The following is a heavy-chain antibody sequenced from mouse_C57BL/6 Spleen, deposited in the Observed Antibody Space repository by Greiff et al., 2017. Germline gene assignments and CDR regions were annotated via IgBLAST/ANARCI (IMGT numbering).Heavy chain of an antibody. V-gene: IGHV14-4*01. J-gene: IGHJ2*01. D-gene: IGHD1-1*01. CDR3: TRSLYYGRYYFDY. CDR1: GFNIKDDY. CDR2: IDPENGDT. Sequence: VQLQQSGAELVRPGASVKLSCTASGFNIKDDYMHWVKQRPEQGLEWIGWIDPENGDTEYASKFQGKATITADTSANTAYLQLSSLTSEDTAVYYCTRSLYYGRYYFDYWGQGTTLTVSS.